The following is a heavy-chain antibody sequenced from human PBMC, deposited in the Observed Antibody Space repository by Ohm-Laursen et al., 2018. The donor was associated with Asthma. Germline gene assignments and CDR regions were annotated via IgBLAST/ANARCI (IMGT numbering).Heavy chain of an antibody. V-gene: IGHV3-33*05. CDR2: ISYDGSNK. J-gene: IGHJ4*02. Sequence: SLRLSCSAASGFTFSSYGVRWVRQAPGKGLEWVAVISYDGSNKYYADSVKGRFTISRDNSKNTLYLQMNSLRAEDTAVYYCARDQGGGNPPLDYWGQGTLVTVSS. D-gene: IGHD4-23*01. CDR3: ARDQGGGNPPLDY. CDR1: GFTFSSYG.